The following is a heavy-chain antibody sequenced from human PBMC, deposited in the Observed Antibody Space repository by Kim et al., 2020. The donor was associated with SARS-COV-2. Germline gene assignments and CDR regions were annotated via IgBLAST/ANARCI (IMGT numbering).Heavy chain of an antibody. CDR3: AKDTSGSGDY. Sequence: GGSLRLFCAASGFTFDDYAMHWVRQAPGKGLEWVSGISWNSGSIGYADSVKGRFTISRDNAKNSLYLQMNSLRAEDTALYYCAKDTSGSGDYWGQGTLVTVSS. CDR1: GFTFDDYA. V-gene: IGHV3-9*01. D-gene: IGHD3-10*01. J-gene: IGHJ4*02. CDR2: ISWNSGSI.